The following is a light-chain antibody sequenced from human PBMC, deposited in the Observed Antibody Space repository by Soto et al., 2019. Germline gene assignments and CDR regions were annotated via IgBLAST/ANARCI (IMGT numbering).Light chain of an antibody. CDR1: QSVSSK. V-gene: IGKV3-15*01. CDR2: DAS. Sequence: EIVMTPAPATLSVSPGERAPLSCRASQSVSSKVAWYQQKPGQAPRLLIYDASTRATGIPARFSGRGSGTEFTLTISSLQSEDFAVYSCHQYHNWTFGQGTKVE. J-gene: IGKJ1*01. CDR3: HQYHNWT.